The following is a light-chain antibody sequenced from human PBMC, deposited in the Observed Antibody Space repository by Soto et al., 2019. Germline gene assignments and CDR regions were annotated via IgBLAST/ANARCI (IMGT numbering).Light chain of an antibody. CDR3: QTWGTGPWV. Sequence: QPVLTQSPSASASLGPSVKLTCTLSSGHSSYAIAWHQQQPEKGPRSLMKLNSDGSHNKGDGIPYRFSGSSSGADRYLTISSLPSEDEADYYCQTWGTGPWVFGGGTKLTVL. V-gene: IGLV4-69*01. CDR2: LNSDGSH. CDR1: SGHSSYA. J-gene: IGLJ3*02.